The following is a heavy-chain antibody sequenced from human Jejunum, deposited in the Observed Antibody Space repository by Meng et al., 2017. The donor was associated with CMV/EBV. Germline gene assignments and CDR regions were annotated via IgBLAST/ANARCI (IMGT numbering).Heavy chain of an antibody. CDR1: GFTFTIYS. Sequence: SGFTFTIYSINWVRQAPGKGLEWISYISGSSTYIYHADSVKGRFTISRDNAKNSVYLQMNSLRAEDTAVYYCARAIDYGDPNWFDPWGQGTLVTVSS. J-gene: IGHJ5*02. CDR3: ARAIDYGDPNWFDP. D-gene: IGHD4-17*01. CDR2: ISGSSTYI. V-gene: IGHV3-21*01.